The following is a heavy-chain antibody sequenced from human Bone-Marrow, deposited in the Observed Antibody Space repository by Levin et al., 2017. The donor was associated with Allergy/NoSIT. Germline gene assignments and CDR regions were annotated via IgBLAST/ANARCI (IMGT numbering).Heavy chain of an antibody. CDR2: IFRYGRT. D-gene: IGHD6-19*01. J-gene: IGHJ5*01. CDR1: GYSISNGYY. CDR3: MRHGPGASGLDPSDW. Sequence: GSLRLSCSVSGYSISNGYYWGWIRQSPGKGLEWIGNIFRYGRTNYNPSLNSRATISVDTSKNQFSLRLTSVTAADTAMYYCMRHGPGASGLDPSDWWGHGTLVTVSS. V-gene: IGHV4-38-2*02.